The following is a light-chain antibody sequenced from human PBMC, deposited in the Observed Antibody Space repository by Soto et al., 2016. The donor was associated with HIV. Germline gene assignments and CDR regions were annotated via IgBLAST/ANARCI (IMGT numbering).Light chain of an antibody. CDR1: QSVNSW. CDR3: QXYIISWT. V-gene: IGKV1-5*03. CDR2: KAS. Sequence: DIQVTQSPSTLSASVGDRVTITCRTSQSVNSWLAWYQQKPGEAPNLLIYKASTLHTGVPSRFSGSGSGTDFTLTISSLQPDDFASYYCQXYIISWTFGQGTKVEIK. J-gene: IGKJ1*01.